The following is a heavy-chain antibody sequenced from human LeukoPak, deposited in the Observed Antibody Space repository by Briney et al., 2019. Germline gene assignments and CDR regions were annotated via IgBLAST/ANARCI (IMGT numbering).Heavy chain of an antibody. CDR3: ARDWGRGSGYDSGWFDP. CDR2: TYYRSKWYN. Sequence: SQSLSLTCAISGDSVSSNSAAWNWIRQSPSRGLEWLGLTYYRSKWYNDYAVSVKSRITINPDTSKNQFSLQLNSGTPEDTAVYYCARDWGRGSGYDSGWFDPWGQGTLVTVSS. J-gene: IGHJ5*02. D-gene: IGHD5-12*01. V-gene: IGHV6-1*01. CDR1: GDSVSSNSAA.